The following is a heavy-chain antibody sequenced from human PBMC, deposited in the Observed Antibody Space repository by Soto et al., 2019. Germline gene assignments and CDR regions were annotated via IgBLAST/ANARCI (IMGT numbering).Heavy chain of an antibody. J-gene: IGHJ4*02. CDR3: ARGNWNDEFYFDY. CDR1: GYTFTSYY. CDR2: INPSGGST. Sequence: ASVKVACKASGYTFTSYYMHVVRQAPGQGLEWRGIINPSGGSTSYAQKFQGRVTMTRDTSTSTVYMELSSLRSEDTAVYYCARGNWNDEFYFDYWGQGTLVPVSS. V-gene: IGHV1-46*01. D-gene: IGHD1-20*01.